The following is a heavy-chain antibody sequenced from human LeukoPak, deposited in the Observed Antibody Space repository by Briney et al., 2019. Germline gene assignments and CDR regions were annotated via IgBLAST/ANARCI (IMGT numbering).Heavy chain of an antibody. CDR2: INSDGSST. CDR3: ARVGRELTIDY. J-gene: IGHJ4*02. D-gene: IGHD1-26*01. Sequence: PGGSLRLSCAASGFTFSSYWMHWVGQAPGKGLVWVSRINSDGSSTNYADAVKGRFTISRDNAKNTLYLQMNSLRAEDTAVYYCARVGRELTIDYWGQGTLVTVSS. CDR1: GFTFSSYW. V-gene: IGHV3-74*01.